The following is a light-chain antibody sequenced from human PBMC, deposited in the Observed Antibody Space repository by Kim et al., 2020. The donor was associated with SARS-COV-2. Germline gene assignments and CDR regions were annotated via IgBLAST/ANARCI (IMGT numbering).Light chain of an antibody. CDR1: QSVSSN. Sequence: SPEERPTLSCRASQSVSSNLAWYQQKPGQAPRLLIYGASTRATGIPARFSGSGSGTEFTLTISSLQSEDFAVYYCQQYNNWPPITFGQGTRLEIK. V-gene: IGKV3-15*01. J-gene: IGKJ5*01. CDR3: QQYNNWPPIT. CDR2: GAS.